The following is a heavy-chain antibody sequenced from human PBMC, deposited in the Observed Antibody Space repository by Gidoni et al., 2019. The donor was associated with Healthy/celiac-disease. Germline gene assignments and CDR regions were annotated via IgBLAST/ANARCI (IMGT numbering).Heavy chain of an antibody. V-gene: IGHV3-9*01. CDR2: ISWNSGSI. Sequence: EVQLVESGGGLVQPGRSLRLSCAASGFTFDDYAMHWVRQAPGKGLEWVSGISWNSGSIGYADSVKGRFTISRDNAKNSLYLQMNSLRAEDTALYYCAKGSTTVTTVPFDYWGQGTLVTVSS. D-gene: IGHD4-17*01. CDR1: GFTFDDYA. CDR3: AKGSTTVTTVPFDY. J-gene: IGHJ4*02.